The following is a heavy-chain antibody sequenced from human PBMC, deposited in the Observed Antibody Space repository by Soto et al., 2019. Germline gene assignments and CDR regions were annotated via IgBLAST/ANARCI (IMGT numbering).Heavy chain of an antibody. J-gene: IGHJ4*02. V-gene: IGHV5-51*01. CDR1: GYSFTSYW. D-gene: IGHD5-12*01. CDR2: IYPGDSDT. Sequence: GESLKISFKGSGYSFTSYWIGWVRQMPGKGLEWMGIIYPGDSDTRYSPSFQGQVTISADKSISTAYLQWSSLKASDTAMYYCARPGGYSGYDYVFDYWGQGTLVTVSS. CDR3: ARPGGYSGYDYVFDY.